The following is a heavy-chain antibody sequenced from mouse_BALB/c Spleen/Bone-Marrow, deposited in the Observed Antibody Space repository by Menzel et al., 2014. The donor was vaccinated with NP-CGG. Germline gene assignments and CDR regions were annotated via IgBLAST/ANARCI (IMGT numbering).Heavy chain of an antibody. CDR1: GFNIKDTY. J-gene: IGHJ2*01. Sequence: VQLQQSGAELVKPGAPVKLSCTASGFNIKDTYMHWVKQRPEQGLEWIGRIDPANGNTKYDPKFQGKATITADTSSNTAFLQLSSRTSEDAAVYYCARYYYGSSYFDYWGQGTPRTVSS. CDR2: IDPANGNT. V-gene: IGHV14-3*02. CDR3: ARYYYGSSYFDY. D-gene: IGHD1-1*01.